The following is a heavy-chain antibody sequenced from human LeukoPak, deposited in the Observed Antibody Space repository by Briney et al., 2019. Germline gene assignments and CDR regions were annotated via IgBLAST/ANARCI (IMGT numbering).Heavy chain of an antibody. D-gene: IGHD2-2*01. J-gene: IGHJ4*02. V-gene: IGHV1-46*01. CDR2: INPSGGST. CDR3: ARGISSTPEWRTSKGPDY. Sequence: ASVKVSCKASGYTFTSYYMHWVRQAPGQGLEWMGIINPSGGSTSYAQKFQGRVTMTRDTSTSTVYMEPSSLRSEDTAVYYCARGISSTPEWRTSKGPDYWGQGTLVTVSS. CDR1: GYTFTSYY.